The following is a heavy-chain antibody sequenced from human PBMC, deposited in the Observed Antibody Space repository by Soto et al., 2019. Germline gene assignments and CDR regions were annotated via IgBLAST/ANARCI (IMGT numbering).Heavy chain of an antibody. V-gene: IGHV3-48*01. CDR1: GFTFSSYS. J-gene: IGHJ3*02. Sequence: GGSLRLSCAASGFTFSSYSMNWVRQAPGKGLEWVSYISSSSSTIYYADSVKGRFTISRDNAKNSLYLQMNSLRAEDTAVYYCARVRGYCSSTSCYAGVRGWAFDIWGQGTMVTVSS. CDR3: ARVRGYCSSTSCYAGVRGWAFDI. D-gene: IGHD2-2*01. CDR2: ISSSSSTI.